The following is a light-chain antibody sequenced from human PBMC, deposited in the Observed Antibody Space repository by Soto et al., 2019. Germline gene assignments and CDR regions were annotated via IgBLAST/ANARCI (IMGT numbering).Light chain of an antibody. Sequence: DIQITQSPSSPCASVGDRVTITCRASQTISRYLNWYRQRPGKAPNLLIYSASRLQSGVPSRFSGSGAGTDCTRTISSPKHEDVATAYCQQSYISPVTFGQGTQVDIK. J-gene: IGKJ1*01. V-gene: IGKV1-39*01. CDR2: SAS. CDR3: QQSYISPVT. CDR1: QTISRY.